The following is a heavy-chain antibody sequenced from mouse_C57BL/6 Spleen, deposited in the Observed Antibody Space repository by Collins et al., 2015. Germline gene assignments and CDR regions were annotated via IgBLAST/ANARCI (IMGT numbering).Heavy chain of an antibody. V-gene: IGHV9-3*01. CDR2: INTYSGVP. J-gene: IGHJ4*01. Sequence: QIQLVQSGPELKKPGETVKISCKASGYTFTTYGMSWVKQAPGKGLKWMGWINTYSGVPTYADDFKGRFAFSLETSASTAYLQINNLKNEDTATYFCARDGYYGGPAMDYWGQGTSVTVSS. CDR3: ARDGYYGGPAMDY. CDR1: GYTFTTYG. D-gene: IGHD2-3*01.